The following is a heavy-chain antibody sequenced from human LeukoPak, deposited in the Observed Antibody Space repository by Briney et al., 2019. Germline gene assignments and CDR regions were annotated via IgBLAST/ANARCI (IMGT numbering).Heavy chain of an antibody. V-gene: IGHV4-34*01. Sequence: PPETLSLTCAVYGGSFSGYYWSWIRQPPGKGLEWIGEINHSGSTNYNPSLKSRVTISVDTSKNQLSLKLSSVTAADTAVYYCARGRELWLLSYWGQGTLVTVSS. CDR3: ARGRELWLLSY. J-gene: IGHJ4*02. CDR1: GGSFSGYY. CDR2: INHSGST. D-gene: IGHD5-18*01.